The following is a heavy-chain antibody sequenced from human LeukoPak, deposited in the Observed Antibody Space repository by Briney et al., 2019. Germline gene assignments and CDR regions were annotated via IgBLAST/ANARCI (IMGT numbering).Heavy chain of an antibody. D-gene: IGHD2-15*01. CDR3: ARTTEGYCSGSSCYSYYYYMDV. Sequence: SETLSLTCTVSGGSISSSNFYWGWIRQPPGKGLEWIGSIYYSGSTYYNPSLKSRVTISVDTSKNQFSLKLRFVTPADTAVYYCARTTEGYCSGSSCYSYYYYMDVWGKGTTVTVSS. CDR2: IYYSGST. CDR1: GGSISSSNFY. V-gene: IGHV4-39*07. J-gene: IGHJ6*03.